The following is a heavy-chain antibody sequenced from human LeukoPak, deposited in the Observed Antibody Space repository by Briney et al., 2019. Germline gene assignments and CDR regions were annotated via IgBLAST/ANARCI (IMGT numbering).Heavy chain of an antibody. CDR1: GYTFTGYY. Sequence: ASVKVSCKTSGYTFTGYYMHWVRQAPGQGLEWMGWINPNSGGTNYAQKFQGRVTMTRDTSISTAYMELSGLRSDDTAVYYCARANMVRGVGLFFDRNWFDPWGQGTLVTVSS. D-gene: IGHD3-10*01. CDR3: ARANMVRGVGLFFDRNWFDP. V-gene: IGHV1-2*02. J-gene: IGHJ5*02. CDR2: INPNSGGT.